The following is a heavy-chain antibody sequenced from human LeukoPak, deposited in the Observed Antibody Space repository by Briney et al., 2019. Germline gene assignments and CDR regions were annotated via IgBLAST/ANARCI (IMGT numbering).Heavy chain of an antibody. CDR1: GFTFSSSA. Sequence: PGGSLRLSCAASGFTFSSSAMSWVRQAPGKGLYWVSAISGSGTGTYYADSVKGRFTISRDNSKNTLYLQMNSLKTEDTAVYYCTTEGLQPSWGQGTLVTVSS. CDR2: ISGSGTGT. J-gene: IGHJ4*02. D-gene: IGHD1-1*01. V-gene: IGHV3-23*01. CDR3: TTEGLQPS.